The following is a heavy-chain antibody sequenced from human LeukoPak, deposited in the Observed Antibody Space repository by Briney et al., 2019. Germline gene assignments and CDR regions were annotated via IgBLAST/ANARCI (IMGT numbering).Heavy chain of an antibody. V-gene: IGHV1-24*01. CDR3: ATYRYSGYDPPLDY. J-gene: IGHJ4*02. CDR2: FDPEDGET. Sequence: EASVKVSCKVSGYTLTELSMHWVRQAPGKGLEWMGGFDPEDGETIYAQKFQGRVTMTEDTSTDTAYMELSSLRSEDAAVYYCATYRYSGYDPPLDYWGQGTLVTVSS. CDR1: GYTLTELS. D-gene: IGHD5-12*01.